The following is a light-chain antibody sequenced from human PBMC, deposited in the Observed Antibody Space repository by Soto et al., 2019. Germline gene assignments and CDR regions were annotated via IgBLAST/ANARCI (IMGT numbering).Light chain of an antibody. CDR1: RSDVGYYDY. CDR2: EGT. V-gene: IGLV2-8*01. J-gene: IGLJ1*01. Sequence: QSALTHPPSASGFPGQSVTISCTGTRSDVGYYDYVSWYQQHPGKAPKLVIYEGTKRPSGVPDRVSASKSGNTASLTVSGLRAEDEADYYCSSYAGSNNFVFGSGTKLTVL. CDR3: SSYAGSNNFV.